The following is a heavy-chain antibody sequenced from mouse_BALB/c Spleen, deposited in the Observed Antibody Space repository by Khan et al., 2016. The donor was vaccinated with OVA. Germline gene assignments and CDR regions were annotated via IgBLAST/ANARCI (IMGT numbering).Heavy chain of an antibody. CDR2: ISYSGNT. Sequence: EVQLVESGPGLVKPSQSLSLTCTVTGYPITSDYAWNWIRQFPGNKLEWMGYISYSGNTKYNPSLNSRISITRDTSKNQFFLQLNSVTTEDTATYYCARIYGGDFDYWGQGTTLTVSS. J-gene: IGHJ2*01. CDR1: GYPITSDYA. CDR3: ARIYGGDFDY. V-gene: IGHV3-2*02. D-gene: IGHD1-1*01.